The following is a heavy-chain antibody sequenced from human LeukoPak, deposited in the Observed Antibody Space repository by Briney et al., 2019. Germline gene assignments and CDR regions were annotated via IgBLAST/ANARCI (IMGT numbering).Heavy chain of an antibody. CDR1: GDSISSSTDY. CDR3: ARALHGDFVLYKDV. Sequence: PSETLSLTCTVSGDSISSSTDYRDWIRQPPGKGLEWIGNFYYNKYSHYNPSLKSRVTISVDTSKNQFSLKLTSLTAADTAVYYCARALHGDFVLYKDVWGKGTTVTVSS. CDR2: FYYNKYS. D-gene: IGHD4-17*01. J-gene: IGHJ6*03. V-gene: IGHV4-39*02.